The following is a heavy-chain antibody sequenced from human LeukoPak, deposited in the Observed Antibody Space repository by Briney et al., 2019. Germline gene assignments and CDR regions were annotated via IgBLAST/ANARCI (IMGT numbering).Heavy chain of an antibody. D-gene: IGHD4-17*01. J-gene: IGHJ4*02. CDR3: ARVRLPYDDYGDYVGDY. V-gene: IGHV1-2*02. CDR2: INPNSGGT. CDR1: GYTLTPSY. Sequence: ASVRPSCKPSGYTLTPSYMLWVRQAPAHGLEWRGWINPNSGGTIYAQKFQRRVTMTTDTSITTAYMELSRLRSDDPAVYYRARVRLPYDDYGDYVGDYWRQGTMVTVSS.